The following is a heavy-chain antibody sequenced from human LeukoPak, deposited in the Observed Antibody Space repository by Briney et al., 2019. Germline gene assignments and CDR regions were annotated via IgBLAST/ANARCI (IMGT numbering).Heavy chain of an antibody. V-gene: IGHV1-46*01. CDR2: ISPSGGST. CDR3: ARGPLMVRGVISYWFDP. D-gene: IGHD3-10*01. CDR1: GYTFTSNY. J-gene: IGHJ5*02. Sequence: ASVKVSCKAFGYTFTSNYMHWVRQAPGQGPEWMGVISPSGGSTTYAQKFQGRVTLTRDMSTSTDYLELSSLRSEDTAVYYCARGPLMVRGVISYWFDPWGQGTLVTVSS.